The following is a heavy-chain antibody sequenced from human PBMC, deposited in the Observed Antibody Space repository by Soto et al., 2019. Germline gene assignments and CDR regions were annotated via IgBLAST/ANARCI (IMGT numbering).Heavy chain of an antibody. J-gene: IGHJ5*02. CDR3: ARGSNRGNSFSSWFDP. V-gene: IGHV4-28*03. D-gene: IGHD3-10*01. CDR2: IFYSGST. CDR1: GYSITNSNW. Sequence: PSETLSLTCAVSGYSITNSNWWGWIRQPPGKGLEWIGFIFYSGSTYYSPSLKSRVTMSVDTSKNQFSLNLSFVTAVDTAIYYCARGSNRGNSFSSWFDPWGQGALVTVSS.